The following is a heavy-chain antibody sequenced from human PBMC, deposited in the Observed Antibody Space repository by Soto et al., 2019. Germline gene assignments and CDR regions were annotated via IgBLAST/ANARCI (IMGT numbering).Heavy chain of an antibody. Sequence: PSETLSLTCAVYGGSFSGYYWSWIRQPPGKGLEWIGEINHSGSTNYNPSLKSRVTISVDTSKNQFSLKLSSVTAADTAVYYCAKVGDIVVVPAAMRYYYYYMDVWGKGTTVTVSS. CDR3: AKVGDIVVVPAAMRYYYYYMDV. CDR2: INHSGST. J-gene: IGHJ6*03. CDR1: GGSFSGYY. D-gene: IGHD2-2*01. V-gene: IGHV4-34*01.